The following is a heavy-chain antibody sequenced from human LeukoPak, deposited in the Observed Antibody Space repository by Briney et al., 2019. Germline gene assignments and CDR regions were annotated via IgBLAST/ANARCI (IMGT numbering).Heavy chain of an antibody. CDR1: GFTFSSYA. D-gene: IGHD6-19*01. CDR2: ISYDGTNK. V-gene: IGHV3-30*04. Sequence: GGSLRLSCAASGFTFSSYAMHWVRQAPGKGLEWVAVISYDGTNKYYADSVKGRFTISRDNSKNTLYLQMNSLRAEDTAVYHCARAYSSGWYGDFDYWGQGTLVTVSS. CDR3: ARAYSSGWYGDFDY. J-gene: IGHJ4*02.